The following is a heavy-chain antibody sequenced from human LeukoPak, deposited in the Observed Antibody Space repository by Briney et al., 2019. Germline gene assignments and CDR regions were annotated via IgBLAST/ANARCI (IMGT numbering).Heavy chain of an antibody. CDR3: VRYVVSGSGIYYFDY. CDR1: GGSISSSSYY. D-gene: IGHD3-10*01. Sequence: SETLSLTCTVSGGSISSSSYYWGWIRQPPGKGLEWIGSIYYSGSTYYNPSLKSRVTISVDTSKNQFSLKLSSVTAADTAVFYCVRYVVSGSGIYYFDYWGQGTLVTVSS. J-gene: IGHJ4*02. V-gene: IGHV4-39*01. CDR2: IYYSGST.